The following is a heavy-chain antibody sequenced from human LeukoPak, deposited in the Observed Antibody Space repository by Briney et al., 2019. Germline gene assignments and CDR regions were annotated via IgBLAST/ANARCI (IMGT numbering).Heavy chain of an antibody. Sequence: ASVKVSCKASGYTFTSYDFNWVRQATGQRPEWMGWMSPNSGDTGYAQKIQDRVTMTRNTSISTAYMELSSLRSDDTAVYYCARGPPNWGYDYWGPGTLVTVSS. CDR2: MSPNSGDT. CDR1: GYTFTSYD. V-gene: IGHV1-8*01. CDR3: ARGPPNWGYDY. J-gene: IGHJ4*02. D-gene: IGHD7-27*01.